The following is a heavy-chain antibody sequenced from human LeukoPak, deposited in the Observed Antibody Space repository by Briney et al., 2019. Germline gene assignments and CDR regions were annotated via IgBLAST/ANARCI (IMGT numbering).Heavy chain of an antibody. Sequence: GGSLRLSCAASGFTFSSYAMHWVRQAPGKGLEWVAVISYDGSNKYYADSVKGRFTISRDNSKNTLHLQMNSLRAEDTAVYYCARDRDLFDYWGQGTLFDYWGQGTLVTVSS. V-gene: IGHV3-30*01. D-gene: IGHD3-9*01. CDR2: ISYDGSNK. J-gene: IGHJ4*02. CDR1: GFTFSSYA. CDR3: ARDRDLFDYWGQGTLFDY.